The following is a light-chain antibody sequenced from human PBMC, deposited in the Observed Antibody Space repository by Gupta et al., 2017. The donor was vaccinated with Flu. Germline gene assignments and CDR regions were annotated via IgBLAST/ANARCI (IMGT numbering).Light chain of an antibody. Sequence: SNGYRYLDWYLQKPGQSPQLLISLGPNRDSGVPDRFSGRESDTDFTLKISSVVAEDVGIYYCMHALYIPYTFGQGTKLE. CDR3: MHALYIPYT. V-gene: IGKV2-28*01. CDR2: LGP. CDR1: SNGYRY. J-gene: IGKJ2*01.